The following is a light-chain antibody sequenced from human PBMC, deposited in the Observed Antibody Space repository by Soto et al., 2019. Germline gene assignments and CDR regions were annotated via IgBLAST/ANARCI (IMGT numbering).Light chain of an antibody. Sequence: DVVMTQSPLSLPVTLGQPASISCRSSRSLVYSDGNTSLNWFQQRPGQSPRRLIYKVSNRDSGVPDRFSGSGSGTDFALKISRVEAEDVGVYYCMQGTHWPTTFGQGTRLEIK. CDR2: KVS. J-gene: IGKJ5*01. V-gene: IGKV2-30*01. CDR3: MQGTHWPTT. CDR1: RSLVYSDGNTS.